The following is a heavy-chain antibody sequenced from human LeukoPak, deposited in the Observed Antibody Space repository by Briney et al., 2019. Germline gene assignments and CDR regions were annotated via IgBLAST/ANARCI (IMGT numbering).Heavy chain of an antibody. CDR1: GYTLSDYG. CDR2: ITTYNGNR. D-gene: IGHD2-8*01. J-gene: IGHJ4*02. CDR3: ARDCSNGVCFPRDY. Sequence: ASVKVSCKASGYTLSDYGISWVRQAPGQGLEWVGWITTYNGNRKYAEKFQGRVTMTTDTSTSTYYMEMRSLRSDDTAIYYCARDCSNGVCFPRDYWGEGTQITV. V-gene: IGHV1-18*01.